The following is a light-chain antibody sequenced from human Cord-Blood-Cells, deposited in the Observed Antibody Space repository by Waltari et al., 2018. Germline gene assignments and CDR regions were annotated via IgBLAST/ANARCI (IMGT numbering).Light chain of an antibody. V-gene: IGLV2-14*01. Sequence: QSALTQPASVSGSPGQSITISCTGTSSDVGGYNYVSWYQRHPGKAPTRLIYDVSNRPSGVSNRFSGSKSGNTASLTISGLQAEDEADYYCSSYPSSSTWVFGGGTKLTVL. J-gene: IGLJ3*02. CDR2: DVS. CDR3: SSYPSSSTWV. CDR1: SSDVGGYNY.